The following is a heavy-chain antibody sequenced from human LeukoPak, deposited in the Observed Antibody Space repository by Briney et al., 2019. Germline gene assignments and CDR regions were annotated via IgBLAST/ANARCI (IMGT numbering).Heavy chain of an antibody. CDR3: AKAPVTSCRGAFCYPFDY. CDR2: MSSSDDGR. V-gene: IGHV3-23*01. CDR1: GFSFSSYA. J-gene: IGHJ4*02. D-gene: IGHD2-15*01. Sequence: GGSLRLSCAISGFSFSSYAMSWVRQAPGKGLEWVSAMSSSDDGRYYAASVRGRFTISRETSRSTLYLKMNSLRAEDAAVYYCAKAPVTSCRGAFCYPFDYWGQGTLVTVSS.